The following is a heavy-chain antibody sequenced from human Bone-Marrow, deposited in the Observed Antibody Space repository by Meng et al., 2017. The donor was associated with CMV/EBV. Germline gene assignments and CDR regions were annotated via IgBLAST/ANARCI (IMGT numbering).Heavy chain of an antibody. Sequence: SETLSLTCTVSGGSVSSGSYYWSWIRQPPGKGLEWIGYIYYSGSTNYNPSLKSRVTISVDTSKNQFSLKLSSVIAADTAVYYCARLGGENWFDPWGQGTLVTVSS. V-gene: IGHV4-61*01. J-gene: IGHJ5*02. D-gene: IGHD3-16*01. CDR1: GGSVSSGSYY. CDR2: IYYSGST. CDR3: ARLGGENWFDP.